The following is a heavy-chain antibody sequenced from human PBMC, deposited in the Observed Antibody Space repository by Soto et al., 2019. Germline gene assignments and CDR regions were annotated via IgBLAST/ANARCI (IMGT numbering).Heavy chain of an antibody. CDR1: VGTFNTYA. V-gene: IGHV1-69*01. CDR2: IIPIFGIT. Sequence: QMQLVQSGAEVKERGSSVKISCKTSVGTFNTYALTWVRQAPGQGLEWIGGIIPIFGITNVAQRFQGRVTINADESLTTAYMEMTSVRSDDTAVYYCAKEAGDHWGQGTLVTVSS. CDR3: AKEAGDH. J-gene: IGHJ4*02. D-gene: IGHD3-10*01.